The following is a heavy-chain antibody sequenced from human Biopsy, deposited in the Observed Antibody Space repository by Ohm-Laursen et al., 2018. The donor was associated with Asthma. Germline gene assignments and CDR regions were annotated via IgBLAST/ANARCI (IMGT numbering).Heavy chain of an antibody. D-gene: IGHD3-3*01. CDR3: ARTFHFWSPYHAEHYQL. CDR1: GFTFGAYC. Sequence: SLRLSCAASGFTFGAYCMSWVRQVPGQGLEWVANIKHDGSEKNHVDSLKGRFTISRDSAKNLLFLQMNSLRAEDTAVYYCARTFHFWSPYHAEHYQLWGQGTLVTVSS. CDR2: IKHDGSEK. V-gene: IGHV3-7*01. J-gene: IGHJ1*01.